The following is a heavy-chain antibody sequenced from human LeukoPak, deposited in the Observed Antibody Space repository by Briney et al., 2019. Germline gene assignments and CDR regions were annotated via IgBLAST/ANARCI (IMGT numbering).Heavy chain of an antibody. J-gene: IGHJ4*02. CDR1: GFTFSTFA. CDR2: ITGSGPYM. V-gene: IGHV3-21*06. Sequence: GGSLRLSCAASGFTFSTFAMHWVRLSPGKGLEWVSSITGSGPYMLYADSVKHRFTISRDNTKNLLYLEMNSLRAEDTAMYFCVRDVGAVRGEVYFDYWGQGTLVTVSS. D-gene: IGHD3-10*01. CDR3: VRDVGAVRGEVYFDY.